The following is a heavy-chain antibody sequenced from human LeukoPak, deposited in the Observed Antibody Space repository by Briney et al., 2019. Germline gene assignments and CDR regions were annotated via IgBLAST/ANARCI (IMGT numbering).Heavy chain of an antibody. D-gene: IGHD2-15*01. V-gene: IGHV4-59*12. J-gene: IGHJ4*02. CDR3: ARGRGSGLYFGY. CDR1: GDSISSY. Sequence: SETLSLTCTVSGDSISSYWSWIRQPPGNGRGWIGCILSSGTTNYNPSLKSRVTMSVDTSKNQFSLKLSSVTAADTAVYYCARGRGSGLYFGYWDQGTLVTVSS. CDR2: ILSSGTT.